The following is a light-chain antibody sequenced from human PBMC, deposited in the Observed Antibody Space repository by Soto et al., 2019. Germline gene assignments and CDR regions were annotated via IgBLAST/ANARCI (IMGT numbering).Light chain of an antibody. V-gene: IGLV2-23*02. Sequence: QSALTQPASVSGSPGQSITISCTGTSSDVGSYNLVSWYQHHPGKAPELMIYEVTKRPSGVSNRFSGSKSGNTASLTISGLQAEDEADYFCCSSAGSSSFEGVFGGGTKVTVL. CDR3: CSSAGSSSFEGV. CDR2: EVT. CDR1: SSDVGSYNL. J-gene: IGLJ3*02.